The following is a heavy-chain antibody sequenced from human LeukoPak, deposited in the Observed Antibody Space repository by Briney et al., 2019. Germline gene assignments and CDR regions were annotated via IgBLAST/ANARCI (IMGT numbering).Heavy chain of an antibody. J-gene: IGHJ4*02. CDR1: GDSISNHNYF. CDR3: PDFVYSSGSHPFFDY. CDR2: IHYIGST. D-gene: IGHD6-19*01. Sequence: SETLSLTCTVSGDSISNHNYFWGWIRQPPGKGLEWIGSIHYIGSTYFNLSLKSRVTVSVDTSKNHFSLKLSSVTAADTAVYSCPDFVYSSGSHPFFDYWGQGASVTVSS. V-gene: IGHV4-39*02.